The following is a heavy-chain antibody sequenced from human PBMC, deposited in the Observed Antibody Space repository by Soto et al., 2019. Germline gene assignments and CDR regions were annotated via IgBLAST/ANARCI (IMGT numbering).Heavy chain of an antibody. Sequence: GGSLRLSCAASGFTFSSYEMNWVRQAPGKGLEWVSYISSSGSTIYYADSVKGRFTISRDNAKNSLYLQMNSLRAEDTAVYYCARDMAVITDYYYYGMDVWGQGTTVTVSS. CDR2: ISSSGSTI. CDR3: ARDMAVITDYYYYGMDV. CDR1: GFTFSSYE. D-gene: IGHD3-10*01. V-gene: IGHV3-48*03. J-gene: IGHJ6*02.